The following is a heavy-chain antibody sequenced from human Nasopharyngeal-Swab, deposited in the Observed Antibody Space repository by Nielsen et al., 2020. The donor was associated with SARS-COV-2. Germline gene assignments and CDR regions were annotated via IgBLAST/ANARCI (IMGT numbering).Heavy chain of an antibody. CDR2: IDDSGTT. CDR3: ASHRRGYSEDYGMDV. D-gene: IGHD5-18*01. V-gene: IGHV4-39*01. J-gene: IGHJ6*02. Sequence: WIRQPPGQGLEWIGNIDDSGTTFYNPSLKSRVTISVDTSKNQFSLKLSSVTAADTAVYYCASHRRGYSEDYGMDVWGQGTTVTVSS.